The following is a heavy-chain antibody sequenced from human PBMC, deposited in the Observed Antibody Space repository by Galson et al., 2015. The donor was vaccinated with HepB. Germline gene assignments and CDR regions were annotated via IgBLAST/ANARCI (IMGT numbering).Heavy chain of an antibody. CDR1: RFTFSRYA. V-gene: IGHV3-23*01. Sequence: SLRLSCAASRFTFSRYAMSWVRQAPGKGLEWVSTIDDTGDRTYYADSMKGRFTVSRDNSEKVLYLQIKTLGAEDTAVYYCAKPATFGVAIDYFENWGQGTLVTVSS. CDR3: AKPATFGVAIDYFEN. CDR2: IDDTGDRT. D-gene: IGHD3-3*01. J-gene: IGHJ4*02.